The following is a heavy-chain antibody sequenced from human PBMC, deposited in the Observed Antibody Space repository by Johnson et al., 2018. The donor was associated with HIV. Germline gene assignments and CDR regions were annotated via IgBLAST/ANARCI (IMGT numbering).Heavy chain of an antibody. D-gene: IGHD6-19*01. V-gene: IGHV3-23*01. J-gene: IGHJ3*02. Sequence: VQLMESWGGLVQPGGSLRLSCVVSGFTFSSHAMTWVRQAPGQGLEWVSGISASGSSTYYADSVKGRFTISRDNSKNTLYLQMNSLRAEDTAVYYCARAVARGQWLANGYIWGQGTMVTVSS. CDR1: GFTFSSHA. CDR2: ISASGSST. CDR3: ARAVARGQWLANGYI.